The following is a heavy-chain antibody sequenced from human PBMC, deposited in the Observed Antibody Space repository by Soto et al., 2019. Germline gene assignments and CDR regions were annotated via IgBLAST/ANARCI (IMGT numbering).Heavy chain of an antibody. Sequence: PVGSLRLSCAASGFTFRSFTMNWVRQAPGKGLEWVSTISSNSAYIYYTDALRGRFTISRDNAKNSLHLQMNSLRAEDTAVYYCTRDASRDNSAQGWFDPWGPGTLVTFSS. D-gene: IGHD1-1*01. CDR3: TRDASRDNSAQGWFDP. J-gene: IGHJ5*02. V-gene: IGHV3-21*01. CDR1: GFTFRSFT. CDR2: ISSNSAYI.